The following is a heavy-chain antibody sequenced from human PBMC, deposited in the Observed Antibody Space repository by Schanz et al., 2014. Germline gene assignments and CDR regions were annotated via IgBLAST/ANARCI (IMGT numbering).Heavy chain of an antibody. CDR1: GFTFTTYA. Sequence: VQLLESGGGLVQPGESLRLSCAASGFTFTTYAMTWVRQAPGKGLEWVSGIGGSGDSTHYADSVKGRFIISRDNSKNTLYLQVNSLRAEDTAVYYCAKDLISGWSGFDYWGQGTLVAVSS. CDR2: IGGSGDST. CDR3: AKDLISGWSGFDY. V-gene: IGHV3-23*01. J-gene: IGHJ4*02. D-gene: IGHD6-19*01.